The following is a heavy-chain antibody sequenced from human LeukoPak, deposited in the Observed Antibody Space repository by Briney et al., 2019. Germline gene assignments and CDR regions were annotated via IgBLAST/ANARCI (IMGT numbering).Heavy chain of an antibody. V-gene: IGHV1-69*05. Sequence: SVKVSCKAPGGAFSSNAITWVRQSPGQGLEWMGRIIPLFRSADYAQKFQGRATLTTDESMTTAYMELSSLSSDDTAVYYRARIRGRGYYYDSSAYDAAFDIWGQGTKVTVSS. CDR3: ARIRGRGYYYDSSAYDAAFDI. CDR1: GGAFSSNA. CDR2: IIPLFRSA. J-gene: IGHJ3*02. D-gene: IGHD3-22*01.